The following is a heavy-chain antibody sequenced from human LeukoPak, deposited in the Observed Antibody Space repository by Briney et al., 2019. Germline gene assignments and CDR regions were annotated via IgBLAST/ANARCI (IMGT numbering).Heavy chain of an antibody. CDR1: GFTFSSYA. V-gene: IGHV3-23*01. CDR3: TSGVTGSAPCDF. Sequence: PGGSLRLSCAASGFTFSSYAMSWVRQAPGKGLEWVSAISGSGGSTYYADSVKGRFTISRDNSKNTLYLQMNSLKIEDSAIYYCTSGVTGSAPCDFWGQGTLVTVSS. CDR2: ISGSGGST. J-gene: IGHJ4*02. D-gene: IGHD1-26*01.